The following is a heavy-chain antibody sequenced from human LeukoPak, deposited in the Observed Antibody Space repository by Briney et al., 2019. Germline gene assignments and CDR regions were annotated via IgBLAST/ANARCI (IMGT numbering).Heavy chain of an antibody. Sequence: ASVKVSCKASGYTFTGYYMHWVRQAPGQGLEWMGWINPNSGGTNYAQKFQGRVTMTRDTSISTAYMELSRLRSDDTAVYYCARESVIAAAAHFDYWGQGTLVTVSS. J-gene: IGHJ4*02. D-gene: IGHD6-13*01. CDR2: INPNSGGT. CDR1: GYTFTGYY. CDR3: ARESVIAAAAHFDY. V-gene: IGHV1-2*02.